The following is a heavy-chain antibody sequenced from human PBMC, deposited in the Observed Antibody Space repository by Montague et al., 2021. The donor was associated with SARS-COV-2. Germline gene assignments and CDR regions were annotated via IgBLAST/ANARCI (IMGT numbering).Heavy chain of an antibody. D-gene: IGHD2-2*01. CDR1: GGSFSGYY. CDR3: ARGGRGSRYHLLSGTWFDP. J-gene: IGHJ5*02. CDR2: INHSGTT. Sequence: SETLSLTCAVYGGSFSGYYWSWIRQSPGKGLEWIGEINHSGTTNYNPSLKNRVIISADTSKNQFSLKASSVTAADTAVYYCARGGRGSRYHLLSGTWFDPWGQGTLVTVSS. V-gene: IGHV4-34*01.